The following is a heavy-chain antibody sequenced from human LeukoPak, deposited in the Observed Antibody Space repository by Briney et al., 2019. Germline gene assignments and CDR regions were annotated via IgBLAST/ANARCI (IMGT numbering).Heavy chain of an antibody. CDR3: ARVVCGDDAFDI. CDR1: GGSFSGYY. Sequence: PSETLSLTCAVYGGSFSGYYWSWIRQPPGKGLEWIGEINHSGSTNYNPSLKSRATISVDTSKNQFSLKLSSVTAADTAVYYCARVVCGDDAFDIWGQGTMVTVSS. CDR2: INHSGST. V-gene: IGHV4-34*01. D-gene: IGHD4-17*01. J-gene: IGHJ3*02.